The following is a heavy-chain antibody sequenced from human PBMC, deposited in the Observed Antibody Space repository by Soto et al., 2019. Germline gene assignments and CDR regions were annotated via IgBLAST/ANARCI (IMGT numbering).Heavy chain of an antibody. CDR3: ARGWGDRYYDFWSGYHYYSYYYMDV. V-gene: IGHV4-34*01. CDR2: INHSGST. CDR1: GGSFSGYY. D-gene: IGHD3-3*01. J-gene: IGHJ6*03. Sequence: SETLSLTCAVYGGSFSGYYWSWIRQPPGKGLEWIGEINHSGSTNYNPSLKSRVTISVDTSKNQFSLKLSSVTAADTAVYYCARGWGDRYYDFWSGYHYYSYYYMDVWGKGTTVT.